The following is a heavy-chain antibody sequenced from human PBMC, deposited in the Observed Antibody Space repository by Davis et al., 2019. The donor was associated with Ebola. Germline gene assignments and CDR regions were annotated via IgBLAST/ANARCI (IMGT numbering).Heavy chain of an antibody. CDR1: GGSISGYY. J-gene: IGHJ5*02. V-gene: IGHV4-34*01. CDR3: ARARAYNWFDP. CDR2: INHSGST. Sequence: SETLSLTCTVSGGSISGYYWSWIRQPPGKGLEWIGEINHSGSTNYNPSLKSRVTISVDTSKNQFSLKLSSVTAADTAVYYCARARAYNWFDPWGQGTLVTVSS.